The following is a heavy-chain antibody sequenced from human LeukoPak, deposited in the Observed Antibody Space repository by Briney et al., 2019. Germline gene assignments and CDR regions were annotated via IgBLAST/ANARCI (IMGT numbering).Heavy chain of an antibody. V-gene: IGHV3-11*01. J-gene: IGHJ4*02. CDR1: RFTFSDYY. D-gene: IGHD3-3*01. CDR3: GRGPFWSGYYDD. Sequence: PGGSLRLSCAVSRFTFSDYYMSWIRQAPGKGLEWVSYISSSGSTIYYADSVKGRFTISRDNAKNSLYLQMSNLRAEDTAVCYCGRGPFWSGYYDDWGQGTLVTVSS. CDR2: ISSSGSTI.